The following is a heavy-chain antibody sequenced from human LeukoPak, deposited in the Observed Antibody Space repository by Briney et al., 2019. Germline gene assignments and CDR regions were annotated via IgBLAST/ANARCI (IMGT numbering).Heavy chain of an antibody. CDR3: ARDRQWPVLSLIGMDV. CDR2: ISYDGSNK. CDR1: GFTFSSYG. V-gene: IGHV3-30*03. Sequence: PGGSLRLSCAASGFTFSSYGMHWVRQAPGKGLEWVAVISYDGSNKYYADSVKGRFTISRDNSKNTLYLQMNSLRAEDTAVYYCARDRQWPVLSLIGMDVWGQGTTVTVSS. J-gene: IGHJ6*02. D-gene: IGHD6-19*01.